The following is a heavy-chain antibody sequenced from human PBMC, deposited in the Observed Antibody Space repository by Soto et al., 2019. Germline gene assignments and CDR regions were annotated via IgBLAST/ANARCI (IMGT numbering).Heavy chain of an antibody. J-gene: IGHJ6*02. V-gene: IGHV1-69*06. CDR3: ASKPEGPPGGSSSLIDYYYYGMDV. Sequence: QVQLVQSGAEVKKPGSSVKVSCKASGGTFSSYAISWVRQAPGQGLEWMGGIIPIFGTANYAQKFQGRVTITADKSTSTAYMELSSLRSEDTAVYYCASKPEGPPGGSSSLIDYYYYGMDVWGQGTTVTVSS. CDR2: IIPIFGTA. D-gene: IGHD6-6*01. CDR1: GGTFSSYA.